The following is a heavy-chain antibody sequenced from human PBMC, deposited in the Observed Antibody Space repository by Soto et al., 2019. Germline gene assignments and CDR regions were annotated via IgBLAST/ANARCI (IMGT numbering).Heavy chain of an antibody. CDR3: ARDPPDFHSAFDY. J-gene: IGHJ4*02. V-gene: IGHV6-1*01. CDR1: GDSVSSNSAA. D-gene: IGHD4-4*01. Sequence: SHTLSLTCAISGDSVSSNSAAWNWIRQSPSRGLEWLGRTYYRSKWYNDYAESVKSRITINPDTSKNQFSLHLNSVTPEDTAVHYCARDPPDFHSAFDYWGQGTLVTVSS. CDR2: TYYRSKWYN.